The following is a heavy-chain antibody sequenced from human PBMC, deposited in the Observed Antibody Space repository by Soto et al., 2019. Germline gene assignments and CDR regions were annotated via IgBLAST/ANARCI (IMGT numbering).Heavy chain of an antibody. V-gene: IGHV3-21*01. CDR2: ISSSSSYI. Sequence: GGSLRLSCAPSGFTFSSYSMNWVRQAPGKGLEWVSSISSSSSYIYYADSGKGRFTISRDNAKNSLYLQMNSLRAEDTAVYYCARGPAYYYYYGMDVWGQGTTVTVSS. CDR1: GFTFSSYS. CDR3: ARGPAYYYYYGMDV. J-gene: IGHJ6*02.